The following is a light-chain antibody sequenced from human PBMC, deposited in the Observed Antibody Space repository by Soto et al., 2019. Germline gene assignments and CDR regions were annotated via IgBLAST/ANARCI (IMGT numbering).Light chain of an antibody. CDR3: QQRSNWPT. CDR1: HSVGTN. V-gene: IGKV3D-20*02. Sequence: MTQSPDTLSVSPGDRVTLSCRASHSVGTNLAWYQQKPGQAPRLLIYGASSRATGIPDRFSGSGSGTDFTLTISRLEPEDFAVYYCQQRSNWPTFGQGTRLEIK. J-gene: IGKJ5*01. CDR2: GAS.